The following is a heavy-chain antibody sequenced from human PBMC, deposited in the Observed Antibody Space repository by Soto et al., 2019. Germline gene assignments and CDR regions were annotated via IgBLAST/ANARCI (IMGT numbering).Heavy chain of an antibody. V-gene: IGHV1-69*12. CDR3: ARDWGYDRSDLPLY. D-gene: IGHD3-22*01. Sequence: QVQLVQSGAEVKKPGSSVKVSCKASGGTFSSYAISWVRQAPGQGLEWMGGIIPIFGTANYAQKFQGRVTXIAXEXMSTADRELSSLRSEDTAVYYCARDWGYDRSDLPLYWGQGTLVTVSS. J-gene: IGHJ4*02. CDR1: GGTFSSYA. CDR2: IIPIFGTA.